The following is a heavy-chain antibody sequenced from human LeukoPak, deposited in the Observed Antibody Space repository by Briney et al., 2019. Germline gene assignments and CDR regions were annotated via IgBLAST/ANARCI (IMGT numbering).Heavy chain of an antibody. V-gene: IGHV4-59*07. D-gene: IGHD2-2*01. CDR2: IYYSGTT. J-gene: IGHJ6*03. CDR3: ALAHCSRTNCFYYYMDV. Sequence: TSDPLSLTCSVSGASISSNYWTWIRQPPGKGLEWIGNIYYSGTTNYNPSLKSRVTISVDQSKKQFSLNLISVTAADTAVYFCALAHCSRTNCFYYYMDVWGKGTTVTVSS. CDR1: GASISSNY.